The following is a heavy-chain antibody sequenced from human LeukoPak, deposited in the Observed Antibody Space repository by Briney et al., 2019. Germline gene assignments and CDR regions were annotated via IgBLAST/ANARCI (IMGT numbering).Heavy chain of an antibody. V-gene: IGHV3-48*01. CDR3: AKQLGYCSDGSCYFPY. D-gene: IGHD2-15*01. J-gene: IGHJ4*02. CDR2: ISARGTTI. CDR1: GFTFSTYS. Sequence: GGSLRLSCAASGFTFSTYSMNWARQAPGKGLEWLSYISARGTTIYYADSLKGRLTISSDNSKSTLCLQMNSLRAEDTAVYYCAKQLGYCSDGSCYFPYWGQGTLVTVSS.